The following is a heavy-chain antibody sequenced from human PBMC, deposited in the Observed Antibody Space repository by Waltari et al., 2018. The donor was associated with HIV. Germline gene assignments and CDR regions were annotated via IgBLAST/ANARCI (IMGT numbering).Heavy chain of an antibody. CDR2: IYHSGSP. V-gene: IGHV4-38-2*02. D-gene: IGHD3-10*01. CDR3: ARDLLWFGDGFLGMAKYYYYGMDV. CDR1: GYSISSGYY. J-gene: IGHJ6*02. Sequence: QVQLQESGPGLVKPSETLSLTCTVSGYSISSGYYWGWIRQPPGKGLEWIGSIYHSGSPYYNPSLKSRVTIAVDTSKNQFSLKLSSVTAADTAVYYCARDLLWFGDGFLGMAKYYYYGMDVWGQGTTVTVSS.